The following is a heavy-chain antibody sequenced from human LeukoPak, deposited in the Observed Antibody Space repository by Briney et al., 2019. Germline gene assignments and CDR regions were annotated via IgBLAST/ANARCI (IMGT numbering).Heavy chain of an antibody. J-gene: IGHJ4*02. CDR2: IYHSGST. CDR3: ARTVQGCGYYFDY. CDR1: DYSISSGYGYY. Sequence: PSETLSLTCTVSDYSISSGYGYYWGWIRQPPGKGLEWIGNIYHSGSTYYNPSLKSRVTISVDTSKNQFSLKLSSVTAADTAVYYCARTVQGCGYYFDYWGQGTLVTVSS. V-gene: IGHV4-38-2*02. D-gene: IGHD1-26*01.